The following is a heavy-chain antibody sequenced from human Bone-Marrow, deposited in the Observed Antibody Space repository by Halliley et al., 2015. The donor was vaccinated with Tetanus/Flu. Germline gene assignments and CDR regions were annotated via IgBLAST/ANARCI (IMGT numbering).Heavy chain of an antibody. CDR2: DNP. D-gene: IGHD3-3*01. Sequence: DNPYYADSVRGRFTSSRDKSKNSLYLQMNSLRGEDTAVYYCAKDQGGKYYDFWSGFKDAFDIWGQGTKVTVSS. V-gene: IGHV3-23*01. J-gene: IGHJ3*02. CDR3: AKDQGGKYYDFWSGFKDAFDI.